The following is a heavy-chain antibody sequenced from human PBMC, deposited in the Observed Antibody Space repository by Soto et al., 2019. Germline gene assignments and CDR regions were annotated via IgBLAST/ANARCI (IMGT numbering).Heavy chain of an antibody. J-gene: IGHJ6*02. CDR3: APVPAASSYYNTDV. D-gene: IGHD2-2*01. CDR2: IVDSGGRA. V-gene: IGHV3-23*01. Sequence: GGSLRLSCAASGFAFSTYAMNWVRQAPGKGLEWVSGIVDSGGRAFYADSVQGRFTISRDNSKNTLYLEMNNLRAEDTAIYYCAPVPAASSYYNTDVWGQGTTVTVSS. CDR1: GFAFSTYA.